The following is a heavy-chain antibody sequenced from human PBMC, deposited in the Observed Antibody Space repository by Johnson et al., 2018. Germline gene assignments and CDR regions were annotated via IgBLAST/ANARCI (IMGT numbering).Heavy chain of an antibody. D-gene: IGHD3-10*01. CDR1: GFIFRSYS. CDR2: ITSGSGT. V-gene: IGHV3-48*02. CDR3: ARGYYGSGHYYGMDV. J-gene: IGHJ6*02. Sequence: VQLVQSGGGLVQXGGSXRLXCAASGFIFRSYSMHWVRQAPGRGLEWVAYITSGSGTYDADAVKGRFTIPRDNDKNSLDLQMNSLRDEDTAVVYCARGYYGSGHYYGMDVWGQGTTVTVSS.